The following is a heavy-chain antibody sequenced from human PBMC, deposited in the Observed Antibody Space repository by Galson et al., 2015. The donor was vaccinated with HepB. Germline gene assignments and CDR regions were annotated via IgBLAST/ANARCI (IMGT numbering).Heavy chain of an antibody. Sequence: SLRLSCAASGFTFTDAWMSWVRQAPGKGLEWVGRFRSKADGETTDYAAPVKGRFTISRDDSKSMVYLQMNSLKIEDTAVYYCTTGPEKSWSGDFDYWGQGTLVTVSS. CDR1: GFTFTDAW. J-gene: IGHJ4*02. D-gene: IGHD3-3*01. CDR3: TTGPEKSWSGDFDY. CDR2: FRSKADGETT. V-gene: IGHV3-15*01.